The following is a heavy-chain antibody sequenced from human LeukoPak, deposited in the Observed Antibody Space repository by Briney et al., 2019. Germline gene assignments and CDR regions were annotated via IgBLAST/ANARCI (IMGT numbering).Heavy chain of an antibody. Sequence: GSSVKLSCKASGGTFSSYAISWVRQAPGQGLEWMGGIIPIFGTANYAQKFQGRVTITADESTSTAYMELSSLRSEDTAVYYCASQPYGSGSYYNPHFDYWGQGTLVTVSS. D-gene: IGHD3-10*01. CDR1: GGTFSSYA. V-gene: IGHV1-69*01. J-gene: IGHJ4*02. CDR3: ASQPYGSGSYYNPHFDY. CDR2: IIPIFGTA.